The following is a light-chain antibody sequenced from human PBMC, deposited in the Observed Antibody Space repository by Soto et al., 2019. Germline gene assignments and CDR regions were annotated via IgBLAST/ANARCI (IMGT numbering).Light chain of an antibody. Sequence: DIQITQSTSTLSGSVGDRVTITCRASQTIRSGWAWSPPKPGKAHELLIYTASSLQSGAPSRFSGSGSGTDFSLNINGLRSEDVATYYCQEANSFPISFGRGTRPAIK. CDR1: QTIRSG. CDR3: QEANSFPIS. J-gene: IGKJ5*01. V-gene: IGKV1-12*01. CDR2: TAS.